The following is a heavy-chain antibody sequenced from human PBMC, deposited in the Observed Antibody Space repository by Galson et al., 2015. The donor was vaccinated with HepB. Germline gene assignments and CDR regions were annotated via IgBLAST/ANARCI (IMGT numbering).Heavy chain of an antibody. CDR1: GRTFSNYA. V-gene: IGHV1-69*13. CDR3: ARDGSPDDRAEDAFDI. J-gene: IGHJ3*02. D-gene: IGHD3-10*02. CDR2: IIPIFGTA. Sequence: SVKVSCKASGRTFSNYAISWVRQAPGQGLEWMGGIIPIFGTANYAQKFQGRVTITADESTSTAYMELSSLRSEDTAVYYCARDGSPDDRAEDAFDIWGQGTMVTVSS.